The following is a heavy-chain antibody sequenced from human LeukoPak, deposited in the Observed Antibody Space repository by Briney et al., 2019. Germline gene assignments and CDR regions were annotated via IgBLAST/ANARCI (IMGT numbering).Heavy chain of an antibody. Sequence: SQTLSLTCTVSGGSISTGSHHWSWIRQPAGKGLEWIGRVYTSGSTNYNPSLKSRVTLSVDTSRNQFSLKLNSVTAADTAVYYCARDSGVLDYWGQGTLVTASS. J-gene: IGHJ4*02. CDR3: ARDSGVLDY. V-gene: IGHV4-61*02. CDR2: VYTSGST. D-gene: IGHD3-10*01. CDR1: GGSISTGSHH.